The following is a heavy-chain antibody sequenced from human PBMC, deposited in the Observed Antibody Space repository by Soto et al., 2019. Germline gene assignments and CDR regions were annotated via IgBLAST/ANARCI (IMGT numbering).Heavy chain of an antibody. CDR2: ISDSGSTI. D-gene: IGHD6-25*01. Sequence: QMQLVQSGGGLVKPGGSLTLSCKGSGFTFSDYYMIWVRQTPGKGLEWLAYISDSGSTIYYADSVRARFTIFRENAANSVYLQLDGLTDGATAFYYCARGGSGWTRGGWLGPWGQGSLVTVSS. V-gene: IGHV3-11*01. CDR3: ARGGSGWTRGGWLGP. J-gene: IGHJ5*02. CDR1: GFTFSDYY.